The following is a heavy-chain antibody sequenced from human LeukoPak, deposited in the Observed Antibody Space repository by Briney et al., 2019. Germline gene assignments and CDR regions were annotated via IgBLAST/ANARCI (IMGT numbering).Heavy chain of an antibody. D-gene: IGHD1-26*01. CDR2: ISTGGGST. CDR3: ARAPTYYYGMDV. CDR1: GFTFSSNA. V-gene: IGHV3-23*01. Sequence: GGSLRLSCAASGFTFSSNAMSWVRQAPGKGLEWVSAISTGGGSTYYADSVKGRFTISRDNAKNTLYLQMNSLRAEDTAVYYCARAPTYYYGMDVWGQGTTVTVSS. J-gene: IGHJ6*02.